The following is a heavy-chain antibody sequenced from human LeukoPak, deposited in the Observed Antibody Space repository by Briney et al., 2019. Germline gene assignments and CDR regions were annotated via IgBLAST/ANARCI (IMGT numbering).Heavy chain of an antibody. CDR1: GFTFSNYA. D-gene: IGHD2-2*03. Sequence: PGGSLRLSCAASGFTFSNYAMSWVRQAPGKGLEWVSVISGSGGATYYADSVKGRFTISRDNSKNTLYLQMNSLRAEDTALYFCAKDGYCSGISCYGGVDYWGQGTLVTVSS. V-gene: IGHV3-23*01. J-gene: IGHJ4*02. CDR3: AKDGYCSGISCYGGVDY. CDR2: ISGSGGAT.